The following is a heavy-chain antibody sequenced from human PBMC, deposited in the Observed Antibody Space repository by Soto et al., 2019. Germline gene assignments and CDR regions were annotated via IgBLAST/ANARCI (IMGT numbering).Heavy chain of an antibody. V-gene: IGHV4-39*01. Sequence: SETLSLTCSVSGGSISSSSSYWGWIRQPPGKGLEWIGSIYYSGSTYYNPSIKSRVTISVDTSKNQFSLKLSSVTAADTAVYYCARRRGPGSGSYPLDYWGQGTMVTVSS. D-gene: IGHD1-26*01. CDR2: IYYSGST. J-gene: IGHJ4*02. CDR3: ARRRGPGSGSYPLDY. CDR1: GGSISSSSSY.